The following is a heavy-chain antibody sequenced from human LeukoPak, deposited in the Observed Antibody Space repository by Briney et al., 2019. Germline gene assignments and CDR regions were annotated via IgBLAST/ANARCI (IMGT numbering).Heavy chain of an antibody. CDR3: AKHVRGYSYGADFDY. J-gene: IGHJ4*02. CDR1: GFTFSSYA. CDR2: MSGSGSIT. V-gene: IGHV3-23*01. Sequence: GGSLRLSCAASGFTFSSYAMSWVRQAPGKGLEWVSGMSGSGSITYYADSVKGRFTISRDNSKNTLYLQMNSLRAEDTAVYYCAKHVRGYSYGADFDYWGQGTLVTVSS. D-gene: IGHD5-18*01.